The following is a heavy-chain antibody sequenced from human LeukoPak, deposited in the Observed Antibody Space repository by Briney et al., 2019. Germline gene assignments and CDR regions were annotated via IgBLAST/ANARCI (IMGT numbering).Heavy chain of an antibody. CDR3: ARQTGSGLFILP. J-gene: IGHJ4*02. CDR2: IYYSGNT. V-gene: IGHV4-39*01. CDR1: GVSISSSNSY. D-gene: IGHD3/OR15-3a*01. Sequence: SETLSLTCTVSGVSISSSNSYWGWIRQPPGKGLEWISSIYYSGNTYYNASLKSQVSISIDTSKNQFSLRLTSVTAADTAVYYCARQTGSGLFILPGGQGTLVTVSS.